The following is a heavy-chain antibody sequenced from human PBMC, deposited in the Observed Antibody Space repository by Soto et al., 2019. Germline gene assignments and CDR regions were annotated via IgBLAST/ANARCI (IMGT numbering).Heavy chain of an antibody. D-gene: IGHD1-26*01. CDR2: IYYSGRT. V-gene: IGHV4-39*01. CDR3: ARHVRSYRERLDP. CDR1: GGSISSSSYY. J-gene: IGHJ5*02. Sequence: QLQLQESGPGLVKPSETLSLTCTVSGGSISSSSYYWGWIRQPPGKGLEWIGSIYYSGRTYYDQSLKSRVTISVDTSKNQFSLKLSSVTAADTAVYYCARHVRSYRERLDPWGQGTLVTVSS.